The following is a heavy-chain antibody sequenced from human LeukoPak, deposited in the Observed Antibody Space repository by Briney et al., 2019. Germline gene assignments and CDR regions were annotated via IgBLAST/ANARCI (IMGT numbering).Heavy chain of an antibody. CDR3: ARGYGDYDEAFDY. CDR2: INHSGST. J-gene: IGHJ4*02. CDR1: GGSFSGYY. D-gene: IGHD4-17*01. V-gene: IGHV4-34*01. Sequence: SETLSLTCAVYGGSFSGYYWSWIRQPPGKGLERIGEINHSGSTNYNPSLKSRVTISVDTSKNQFSLKLSSVTAADTAVYYCARGYGDYDEAFDYWGQGTLVTVSS.